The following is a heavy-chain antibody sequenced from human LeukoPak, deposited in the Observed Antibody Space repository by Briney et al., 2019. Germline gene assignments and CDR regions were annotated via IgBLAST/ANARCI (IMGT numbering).Heavy chain of an antibody. J-gene: IGHJ4*02. CDR1: GGSVSSDSYY. CDR2: IYYTGST. Sequence: RTSETLSLTCTVSGGSVSSDSYYWGWLRQPPGKGLEGIGYIYYTGSTNYNPSLKSRVTISVDMSKNQFSLKLTSVTAADTAVYYCATKGPRRGYFDYWGQGTLVAVSS. CDR3: ATKGPRRGYFDY. V-gene: IGHV4-61*01.